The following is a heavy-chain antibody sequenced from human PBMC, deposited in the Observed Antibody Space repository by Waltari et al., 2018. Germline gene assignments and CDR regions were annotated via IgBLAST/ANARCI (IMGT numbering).Heavy chain of an antibody. CDR3: VRGSGGYSWFDP. V-gene: IGHV1-2*06. D-gene: IGHD3-10*01. J-gene: IGHJ5*02. Sequence: QVPLVQSGAEVKKTGASGQVSCKAAGYIFTDYYIHWVRQAPGRGLEWVGRFNPDSGSTNYAQKFQGRVTMTTDTSITTAYMELSRLTSDDTALYYCVRGSGGYSWFDPWGQGTLLTVSS. CDR1: GYIFTDYY. CDR2: FNPDSGST.